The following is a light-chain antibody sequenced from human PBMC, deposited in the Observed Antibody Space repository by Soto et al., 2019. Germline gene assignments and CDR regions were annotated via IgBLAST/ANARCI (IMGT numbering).Light chain of an antibody. CDR3: QQYNNWVT. Sequence: DIQMTQSPSTLSASVGDRVTITCRASQSISSWLAWYQQKPGKAPKLLIYKASSLESGVPSRFSGSGSGTEFTLTISSLQPDDFATYYCQQYNNWVTFGQGTKLEIK. CDR2: KAS. V-gene: IGKV1-5*03. CDR1: QSISSW. J-gene: IGKJ2*01.